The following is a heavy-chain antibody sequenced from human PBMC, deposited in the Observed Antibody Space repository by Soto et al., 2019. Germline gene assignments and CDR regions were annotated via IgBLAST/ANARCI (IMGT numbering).Heavy chain of an antibody. CDR3: GRGRSSEGAFDI. J-gene: IGHJ3*02. Sequence: QVQLVESGGGVVQPGRSLRLSCAASGFTFSSYGMHWVRQAPGKGLEWVAVIWYAGSNKYYADSVKGRFTISRDNSKNTLHLQMNSLRGEDTAVYYCGRGRSSEGAFDIWGQGTMVTVSS. V-gene: IGHV3-33*01. D-gene: IGHD6-25*01. CDR1: GFTFSSYG. CDR2: IWYAGSNK.